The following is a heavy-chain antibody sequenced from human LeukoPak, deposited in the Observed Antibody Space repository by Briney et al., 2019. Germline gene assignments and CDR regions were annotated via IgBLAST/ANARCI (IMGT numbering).Heavy chain of an antibody. CDR3: ARDWYSGYDNSY. D-gene: IGHD5-12*01. CDR1: GFTFSSYW. Sequence: GGSLRLSCAASGFTFSSYWMHWVRQAPGKGLVWVSRINSDGSSTSYADSVKGRFPISRDNAKNTLYLQMNSLRAEDTAVYYCARDWYSGYDNSYWGQGTLVTVSS. V-gene: IGHV3-74*01. J-gene: IGHJ4*02. CDR2: INSDGSST.